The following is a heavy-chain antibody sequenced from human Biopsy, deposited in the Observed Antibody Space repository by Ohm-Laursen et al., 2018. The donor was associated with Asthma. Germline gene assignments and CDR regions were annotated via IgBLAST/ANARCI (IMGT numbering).Heavy chain of an antibody. CDR2: INSVFGTT. V-gene: IGHV1-69*13. J-gene: IGHJ4*02. Sequence: ASVKVSCKSLGGTFNTYVIGWVRQAPGQGLEWMGGINSVFGTTTYPQKFQDRFTITADDSTSTVYMELSSLRSEDTAVYYCARKAGSCISRTCYSLDFWGQGTLVTVSS. CDR1: GGTFNTYV. D-gene: IGHD2-2*01. CDR3: ARKAGSCISRTCYSLDF.